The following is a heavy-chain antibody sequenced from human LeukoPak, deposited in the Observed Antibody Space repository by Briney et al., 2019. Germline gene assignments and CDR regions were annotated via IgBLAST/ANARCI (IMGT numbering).Heavy chain of an antibody. Sequence: SETLSLTCTVSGGSISSYYWSWIRQPPGKGLEWIGYIYYSGSTNYNPSLKSRVTISVDTSKNQFSLKLSSVTAADTAVYYCGSGYEGYFDYWGQETLVTVSS. CDR3: GSGYEGYFDY. CDR1: GGSISSYY. J-gene: IGHJ4*02. V-gene: IGHV4-59*01. D-gene: IGHD3-22*01. CDR2: IYYSGST.